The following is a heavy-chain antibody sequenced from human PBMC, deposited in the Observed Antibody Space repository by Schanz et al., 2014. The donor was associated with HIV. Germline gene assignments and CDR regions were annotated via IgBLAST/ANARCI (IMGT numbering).Heavy chain of an antibody. CDR3: ARGRSGVVRTDVFDM. CDR1: GFTFTTYS. V-gene: IGHV3-21*01. Sequence: EVQLVESGGGLVKPGGSLRLSCAASGFTFTTYSMYWARQSPGKGLEWVSSISSGGLYIYYADSVQGRFTISRDNAKNSLFLQMTSLRADDTAVYYCARGRSGVVRTDVFDMWGQGTTVTVSS. J-gene: IGHJ3*02. CDR2: ISSGGLYI. D-gene: IGHD3-3*01.